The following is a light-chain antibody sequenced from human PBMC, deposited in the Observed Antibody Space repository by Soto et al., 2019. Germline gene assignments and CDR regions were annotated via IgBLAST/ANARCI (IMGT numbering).Light chain of an antibody. CDR2: RNH. J-gene: IGLJ2*01. Sequence: QPVLTQSPSASATPGQRVTISCSGGRSNIGTYTVNWYQQLPGTAPTLLIFRNHQRPSGVPDRFSGSKSGTSASLAISGPQYEDEADYYCAAWDDSLRAVVFGGGTQLTVL. CDR1: RSNIGTYT. V-gene: IGLV1-44*01. CDR3: AAWDDSLRAVV.